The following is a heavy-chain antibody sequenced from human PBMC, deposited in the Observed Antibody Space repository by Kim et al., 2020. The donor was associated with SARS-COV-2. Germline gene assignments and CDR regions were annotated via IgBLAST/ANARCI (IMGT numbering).Heavy chain of an antibody. CDR1: GGTFSSYA. CDR3: ARGGYYYDSSGYLSRGWVGAYYYYYGMDV. CDR2: IIPIFGTA. V-gene: IGHV1-69*13. J-gene: IGHJ6*02. D-gene: IGHD3-22*01. Sequence: SVKVSCKASGGTFSSYAISWVRQAPGQGLEWMGGIIPIFGTANYAQKFQGRVTITADESTSTAYMELSSLRSEDTAVYYCARGGYYYDSSGYLSRGWVGAYYYYYGMDVWGQGTTVTVSS.